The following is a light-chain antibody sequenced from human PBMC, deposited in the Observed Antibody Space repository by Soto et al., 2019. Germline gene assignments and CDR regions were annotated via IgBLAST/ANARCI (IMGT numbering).Light chain of an antibody. CDR2: STS. CDR1: TGAVTSGYF. Sequence: QTVVTQEPSLTVSPGGTVTLTCASRTGAVTSGYFPNWFQQKPGQAPRTLIYSTSKTHSWTPARFSGSLLGGKAALTLSGVQPDDEAEYYCLLYHGGAVVFGGGTKLTVL. J-gene: IGLJ2*01. CDR3: LLYHGGAVV. V-gene: IGLV7-43*01.